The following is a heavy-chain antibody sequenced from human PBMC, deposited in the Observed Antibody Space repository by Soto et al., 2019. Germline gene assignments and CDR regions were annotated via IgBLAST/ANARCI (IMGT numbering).Heavy chain of an antibody. CDR2: ISSSSSTI. V-gene: IGHV3-48*02. D-gene: IGHD3-3*01. Sequence: GGSLRLSCAASGFTFSSYSMNWVRQAPGKGLEWVSYISSSSSTIYYADSVKGRFTISRDNAKNSLYLQMNSLRDEDTAVYYCAKDILPPHYEFGSGYYICPGMAVWGQGTTVTVSS. J-gene: IGHJ6*02. CDR1: GFTFSSYS. CDR3: AKDILPPHYEFGSGYYICPGMAV.